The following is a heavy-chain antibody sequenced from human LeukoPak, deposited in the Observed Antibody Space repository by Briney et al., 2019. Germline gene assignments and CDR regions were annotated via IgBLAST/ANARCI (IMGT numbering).Heavy chain of an antibody. CDR1: GGTFSSYA. CDR2: IIPILGIA. D-gene: IGHD3-22*01. Sequence: ASVKVSCKASGGTFSSYAISWVRQAPGQGLEWMGRIIPILGIANYAQKFQGRVTITADKSTSTAYMELSSLRSEDTAVYYCALYYYYDSSGASTANAFDIWGQGTMVTVSS. J-gene: IGHJ3*02. V-gene: IGHV1-69*04. CDR3: ALYYYYDSSGASTANAFDI.